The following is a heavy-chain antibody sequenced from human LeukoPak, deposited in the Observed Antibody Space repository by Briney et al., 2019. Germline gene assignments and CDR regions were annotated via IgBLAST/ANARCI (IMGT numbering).Heavy chain of an antibody. J-gene: IGHJ4*02. CDR2: IYYSGST. CDR3: ARVGHYAFDY. Sequence: SETLSLTCTVSGGSISSSSYYWGWIRQPPGKGLEWIGSIYYSGSTYYNPSLKSRVTISVDTSKNQFSLKLSSVTAADTAVYYRARVGHYAFDYWGQGTLVTVSS. CDR1: GGSISSSSYY. D-gene: IGHD4-17*01. V-gene: IGHV4-39*07.